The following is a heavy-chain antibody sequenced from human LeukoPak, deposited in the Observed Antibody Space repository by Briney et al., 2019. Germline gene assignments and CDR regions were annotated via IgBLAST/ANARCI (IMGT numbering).Heavy chain of an antibody. D-gene: IGHD2-15*01. V-gene: IGHV3-23*01. Sequence: GGSLRLSCAASGFTFSNYAMSWVRQAPGKGLEWVSVISGSGGSTYHADSVKGRFTISRDNSNNTLYLQMNSLRAEDTAIYYCAKVRSAAVAAATNYWGQGTLVTVSS. CDR3: AKVRSAAVAAATNY. J-gene: IGHJ4*02. CDR2: ISGSGGST. CDR1: GFTFSNYA.